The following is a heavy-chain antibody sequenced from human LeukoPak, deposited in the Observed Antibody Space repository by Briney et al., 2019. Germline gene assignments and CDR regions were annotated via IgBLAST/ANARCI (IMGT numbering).Heavy chain of an antibody. CDR3: AKDKSVLLWFGELSPFDY. J-gene: IGHJ4*02. CDR2: ISGSGGST. Sequence: PGGSLRLSCAASGFTFSSYVMNWVRQAPGKGLEWVSAISGSGGSTYYADSVKGRFTISRDSSKKTLYLQMNSLRAEDTAVYYCAKDKSVLLWFGELSPFDYWGQGTLVTVSS. CDR1: GFTFSSYV. V-gene: IGHV3-23*01. D-gene: IGHD3-10*01.